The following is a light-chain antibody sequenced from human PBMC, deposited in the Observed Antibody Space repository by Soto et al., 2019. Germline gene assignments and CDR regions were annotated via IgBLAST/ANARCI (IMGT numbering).Light chain of an antibody. CDR2: EVS. J-gene: IGLJ1*01. CDR1: SSDVGGYRY. CDR3: SSYTSGSTYV. Sequence: QSALTQSASVSGSPGQSITISCTGTSSDVGGYRYVSWYQQHPGKAPKLMIYEVSNRPSGVSNRFSGSKSGNTASLTISGLQAEDEADYYCSSYTSGSTYVFGTGTKVTVL. V-gene: IGLV2-14*01.